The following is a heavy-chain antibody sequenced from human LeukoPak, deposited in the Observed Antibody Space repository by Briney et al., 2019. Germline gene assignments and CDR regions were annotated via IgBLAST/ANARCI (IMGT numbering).Heavy chain of an antibody. J-gene: IGHJ4*02. CDR2: IIPIFGTA. CDR3: GLRVGELSEVDY. V-gene: IGHV1-69*06. D-gene: IGHD3-16*02. Sequence: GSSVKVSCKGSGCTLSSYANRWVRQAPGQGLEWMGRIIPIFGTANYAQKFQGRVTITADKSTSTAYMMLSSLRSEDTAVYYCGLRVGELSEVDYRGQGTLVTVSS. CDR1: GCTLSSYA.